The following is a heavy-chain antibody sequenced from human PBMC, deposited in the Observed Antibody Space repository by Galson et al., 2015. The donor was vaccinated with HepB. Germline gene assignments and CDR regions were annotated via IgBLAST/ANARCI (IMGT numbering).Heavy chain of an antibody. D-gene: IGHD4-17*01. J-gene: IGHJ6*02. CDR2: ISYDGSNK. Sequence: SLRLSCAASGFTFSSYGMHWVRQAPGKGLEWVAVISYDGSNKYYADSVKGRFTISRDNSKNTLYLQMNSLRAEDTAVYYCAKDAGLDYGDYYYYYYGMDVWGQGTTVTVSS. CDR3: AKDAGLDYGDYYYYYYGMDV. V-gene: IGHV3-30*18. CDR1: GFTFSSYG.